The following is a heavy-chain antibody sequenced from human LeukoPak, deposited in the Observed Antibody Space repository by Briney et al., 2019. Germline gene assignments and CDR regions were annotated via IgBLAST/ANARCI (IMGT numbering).Heavy chain of an antibody. CDR1: GGSISSSSYY. CDR3: ARRERYFDWLFPYYFDY. Sequence: SETLSLTCTVSGGSISSSSYYWGWIRQPPGKGLEWIGSIYYSGSTYYNPSLKSRVTMSVDTSKNQFSLKLSSVTAADTAVYYCARRERYFDWLFPYYFDYWGQGTLVTVSS. J-gene: IGHJ4*02. D-gene: IGHD3-9*01. CDR2: IYYSGST. V-gene: IGHV4-39*01.